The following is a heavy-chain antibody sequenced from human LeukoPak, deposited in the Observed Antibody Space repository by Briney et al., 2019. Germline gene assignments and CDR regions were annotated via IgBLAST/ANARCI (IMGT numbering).Heavy chain of an antibody. V-gene: IGHV4-34*01. Sequence: KPSETLSLXCAVYGGSFSGYYWSWIRQPPGKGLEWIGEINHSGSTNYNPSLKSRVTISVDTSKNQFSLKLSSVTAADTAVYYCARGTGIAVAADYWYFDLWGRGTLVTVSS. CDR3: ARGTGIAVAADYWYFDL. CDR1: GGSFSGYY. D-gene: IGHD6-19*01. J-gene: IGHJ2*01. CDR2: INHSGST.